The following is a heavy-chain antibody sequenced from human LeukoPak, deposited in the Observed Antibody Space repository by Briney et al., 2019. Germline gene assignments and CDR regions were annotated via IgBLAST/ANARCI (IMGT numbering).Heavy chain of an antibody. J-gene: IGHJ4*02. CDR2: MNLKSGYT. V-gene: IGHV1-8*03. CDR1: GYSFATYD. Sequence: ASVKVSCKASGYSFATYDINWVRQATGQGLEWMGWMNLKSGYTGYAQKFQGRVTITRDTSTSTVYMEPSSLRSEDTAVYYCARVAGSIDYWGQGTLVTVSS. CDR3: ARVAGSIDY. D-gene: IGHD1-26*01.